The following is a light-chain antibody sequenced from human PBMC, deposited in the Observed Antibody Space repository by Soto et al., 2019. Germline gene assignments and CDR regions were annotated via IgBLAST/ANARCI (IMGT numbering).Light chain of an antibody. Sequence: DIVMTQSPDSLAVSRGERATINCKSSQTLLYSSNNKNYLAWYQQKPGQPPKLLIYWASTRESGVPDRFSGSGSGTDFTLTISSLQAEDVAVYYCQQYYGSPPYTFGQGSKLEIK. CDR3: QQYYGSPPYT. V-gene: IGKV4-1*01. CDR1: QTLLYSSNNKNY. CDR2: WAS. J-gene: IGKJ2*01.